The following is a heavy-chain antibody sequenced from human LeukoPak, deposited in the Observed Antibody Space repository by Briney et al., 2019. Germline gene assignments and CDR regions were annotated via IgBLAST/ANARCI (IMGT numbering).Heavy chain of an antibody. CDR3: ARGSSRSSGWYGEA. CDR1: GGSISSYY. V-gene: IGHV4-4*07. Sequence: SETLSLTCTVSGGSISSYYWSWIRQPAGKGLEWIGRICTSGSTNYNPSPKSRVTMSVDTSKNQFSLKLSSVTAADTAVYYCARGSSRSSGWYGEAWGQGTLVTASS. CDR2: ICTSGST. D-gene: IGHD6-19*01. J-gene: IGHJ5*02.